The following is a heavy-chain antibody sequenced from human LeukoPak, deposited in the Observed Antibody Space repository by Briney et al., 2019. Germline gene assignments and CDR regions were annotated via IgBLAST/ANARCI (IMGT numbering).Heavy chain of an antibody. D-gene: IGHD4-17*01. CDR1: GGSISSGDYY. J-gene: IGHJ4*02. Sequence: SETLSLTCTVSGGSISSGDYYWSWIRQPPGTGLECIGYIYYSGSTYYNPSLKSRVTISVDTSKNQFSLKLSSVTAADTAVYYCARVSTSYGDYHLAFGYWGQGTLVTVSS. CDR2: IYYSGST. V-gene: IGHV4-30-4*01. CDR3: ARVSTSYGDYHLAFGY.